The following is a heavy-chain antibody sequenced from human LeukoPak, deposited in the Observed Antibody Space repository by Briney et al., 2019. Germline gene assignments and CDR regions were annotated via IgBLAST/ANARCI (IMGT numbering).Heavy chain of an antibody. V-gene: IGHV4-59*08. J-gene: IGHJ4*02. CDR2: IYYSGST. D-gene: IGHD2-21*01. CDR3: ARHLNNCGDDCYIFDY. Sequence: SETLSLTCTVSGGSIFSYSWSWIRQPPEKGLEWMGYIYYSGSTNYNPSLKSRVTISVDTSKNQFSLRVSSVTAADTAVYYCARHLNNCGDDCYIFDYWGQGTLVTVSS. CDR1: GGSIFSYS.